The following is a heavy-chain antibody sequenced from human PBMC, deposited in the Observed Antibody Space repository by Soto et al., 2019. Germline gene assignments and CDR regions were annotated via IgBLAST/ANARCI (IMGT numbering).Heavy chain of an antibody. J-gene: IGHJ6*02. CDR1: GGSFSCYY. CDR3: ARGELLWFGERGYYYYYGMDV. D-gene: IGHD3-10*01. V-gene: IGHV4-34*01. CDR2: INHSGST. Sequence: SETLSLTCAVYGGSFSCYYWSWIRQPPGKGLEWIGEINHSGSTNYNPSLKSRVTISVDTSKNQFSLKLSSVTAADTAVYYCARGELLWFGERGYYYYYGMDVWGQGTTVTVSS.